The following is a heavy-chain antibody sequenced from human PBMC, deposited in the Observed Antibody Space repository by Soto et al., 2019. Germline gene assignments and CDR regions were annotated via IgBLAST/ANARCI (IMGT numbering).Heavy chain of an antibody. Sequence: PGGSLRLSCAASGFTFSSYGMNWVRQAPGKGLEWVSYISSSSSTIYYADSVKGRFTISRDNAKNSLYLQMNSLRAEDTAVYYCVTSGWCSSSWYPCDYWGQGTLVTVSS. J-gene: IGHJ4*02. V-gene: IGHV3-48*01. CDR2: ISSSSSTI. CDR1: GFTFSSYG. CDR3: VTSGWCSSSWYPCDY. D-gene: IGHD6-13*01.